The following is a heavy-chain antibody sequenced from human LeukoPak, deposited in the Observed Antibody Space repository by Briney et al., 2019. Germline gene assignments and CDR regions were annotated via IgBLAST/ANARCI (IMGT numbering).Heavy chain of an antibody. CDR3: ARAGAVVDNWFDP. CDR1: GYTFTSYY. CDR2: INPSGGRT. V-gene: IGHV1-46*01. Sequence: ASVKVSCKASGYTFTSYYMHWVGQAPGQGLEWMGIINPSGGRTSYAQKFQGRVTMTRDTSTTTVYMELSSLRSEDTAVYYCARAGAVVDNWFDPWGQGTLVTVSS. J-gene: IGHJ5*02. D-gene: IGHD2-15*01.